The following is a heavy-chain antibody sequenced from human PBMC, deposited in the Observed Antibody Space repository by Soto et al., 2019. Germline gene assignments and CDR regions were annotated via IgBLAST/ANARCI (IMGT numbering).Heavy chain of an antibody. V-gene: IGHV3-30-3*01. CDR3: ARDKRGYSYGLYHYGMDV. J-gene: IGHJ6*02. Sequence: GSLRLTGTASGFTFSSYAMHWVRQAPGKGLEWVAVISYDGSNKYYADSVKGRFTISRDNSKNTLYLQMNSLRAEDTAVYYCARDKRGYSYGLYHYGMDVWGQGTTVTVS. CDR1: GFTFSSYA. CDR2: ISYDGSNK. D-gene: IGHD5-18*01.